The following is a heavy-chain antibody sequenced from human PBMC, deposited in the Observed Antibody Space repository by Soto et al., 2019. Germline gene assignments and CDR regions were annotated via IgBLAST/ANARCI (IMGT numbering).Heavy chain of an antibody. J-gene: IGHJ6*02. CDR2: INPSGGST. D-gene: IGHD3-3*01. Sequence: DSVKGSCKESGYTFTSYYMHWVRQAPGQGLEWMGIINPSGGSTSYPQKFQGRVTMTRDTSTSTVYMELSSLRSEDTAVYYCARSTIFLYGMDVWGQGTTVTVSS. CDR3: ARSTIFLYGMDV. CDR1: GYTFTSYY. V-gene: IGHV1-46*01.